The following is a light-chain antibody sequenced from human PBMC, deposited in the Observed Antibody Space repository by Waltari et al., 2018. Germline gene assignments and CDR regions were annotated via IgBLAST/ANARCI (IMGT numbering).Light chain of an antibody. CDR1: NSDVGDFDF. CDR3: SSYTASRALEVL. CDR2: DFR. J-gene: IGLJ2*01. V-gene: IGLV2-14*03. Sequence: QSALTQPASVSGSPGQSITISCTGTNSDVGDFDFVSWYQPHPGEAPKLLIYDFRHRPAGVSHRLSGSKSGNTASLTISGLQAEDEADYYCSSYTASRALEVLFGGGTKLTAL.